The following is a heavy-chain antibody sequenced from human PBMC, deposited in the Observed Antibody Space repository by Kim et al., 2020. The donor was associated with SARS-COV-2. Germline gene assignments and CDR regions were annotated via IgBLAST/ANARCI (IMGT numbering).Heavy chain of an antibody. CDR3: ARGDNYGSTGYFLY. Sequence: ASVKVSCKTSGYMFTTYGINWVRQAPGQGLEWMGWISGHNGRTNYARKFQGRVTMTTDTSTTTAYMELRSLTSDDMAVYYCARGDNYGSTGYFLYWGQGTLVTVSS. CDR1: GYMFTTYG. J-gene: IGHJ4*02. D-gene: IGHD3-9*01. CDR2: ISGHNGRT. V-gene: IGHV1-18*03.